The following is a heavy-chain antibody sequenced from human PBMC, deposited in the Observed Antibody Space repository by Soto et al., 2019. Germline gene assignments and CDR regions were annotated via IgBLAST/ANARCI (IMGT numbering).Heavy chain of an antibody. Sequence: EVQLVESGGGLVQPGGYLRISCAASGITFNSYWMHWVRQAPGKGLVWVSRINSDGSSTSYADSVKGRFTISRDNAKNTLYLQMNSLRAEDTAVYYCARARGSYSLLWAFDIWGQGTMVTVSS. CDR1: GITFNSYW. CDR3: ARARGSYSLLWAFDI. J-gene: IGHJ3*02. CDR2: INSDGSST. V-gene: IGHV3-74*01. D-gene: IGHD1-26*01.